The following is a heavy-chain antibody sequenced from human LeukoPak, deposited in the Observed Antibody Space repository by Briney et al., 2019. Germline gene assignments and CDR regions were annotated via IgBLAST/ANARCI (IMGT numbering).Heavy chain of an antibody. V-gene: IGHV4-34*01. Sequence: SETQSLTCAVYGGSFSGYYWSWIRQPPGKGLEWIGEINHSGSTNYNPSLKSRVTISVDTSKNQFSLKLSSVTAADTAVYYCASRRASVFGNWFDPWGQGTLVTVSS. D-gene: IGHD3-3*02. CDR2: INHSGST. CDR3: ASRRASVFGNWFDP. CDR1: GGSFSGYY. J-gene: IGHJ5*02.